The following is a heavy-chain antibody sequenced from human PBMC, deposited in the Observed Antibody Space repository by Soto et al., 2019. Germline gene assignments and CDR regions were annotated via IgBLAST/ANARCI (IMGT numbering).Heavy chain of an antibody. V-gene: IGHV4-59*01. D-gene: IGHD3-22*01. CDR3: ARARYDSSGSLSRWFDP. Sequence: PSETLSLTCTVSGGSISSYYWSWIRQPPGKGLEWIGYIYYSGSTNYNPSLKSRVTISVDTSKNQFSLKLSSVTAADTAVYYCARARYDSSGSLSRWFDPWGQGTLVTVSS. J-gene: IGHJ5*02. CDR1: GGSISSYY. CDR2: IYYSGST.